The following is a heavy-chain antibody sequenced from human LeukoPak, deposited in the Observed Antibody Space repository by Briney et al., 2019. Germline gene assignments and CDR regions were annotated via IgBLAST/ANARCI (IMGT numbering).Heavy chain of an antibody. J-gene: IGHJ5*02. Sequence: GGSLRLSCAASGFTFSSYAMMWVRQAPGKGLEWVSTIVASYEGTFYADSVRGGFTISRDNSKGTLSLQMNSLRAEDTAVYYCAKGKAGGLVDLFDPWGQGTLVTVSS. CDR2: IVASYEGT. CDR1: GFTFSSYA. CDR3: AKGKAGGLVDLFDP. D-gene: IGHD3/OR15-3a*01. V-gene: IGHV3-23*01.